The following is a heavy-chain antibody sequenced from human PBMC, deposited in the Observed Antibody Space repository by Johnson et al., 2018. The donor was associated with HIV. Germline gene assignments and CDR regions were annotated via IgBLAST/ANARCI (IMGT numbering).Heavy chain of an antibody. CDR1: GFTFSSYG. V-gene: IGHV3-33*06. CDR3: AKELADSSGYYADAFDI. CDR2: IWYDGSNK. D-gene: IGHD3-22*01. Sequence: QVQLVESGGGVVQPGRSLRLSCAASGFTFSSYGMHWVRQAPGKGLEWVAVIWYDGSNKYYADSVTGRFTISRDNSKNTLYLQMNSLRAEDTAVYYCAKELADSSGYYADAFDIWGQGTMVTVSS. J-gene: IGHJ3*02.